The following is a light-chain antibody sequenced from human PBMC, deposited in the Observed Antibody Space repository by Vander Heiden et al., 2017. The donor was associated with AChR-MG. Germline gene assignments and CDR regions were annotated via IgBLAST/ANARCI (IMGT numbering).Light chain of an antibody. Sequence: QSALTQPASVSESPGQSITISCTGTSSDVGAYNYVSWYQQHPGNAPKLMIYEVSNRPSGVSNRFSGSKSGNTASLTISGLQAEDEAVYYCSSYTTSTVIFGGGTKLTVL. CDR3: SSYTTSTVI. V-gene: IGLV2-14*01. CDR1: SSDVGAYNY. J-gene: IGLJ2*01. CDR2: EVS.